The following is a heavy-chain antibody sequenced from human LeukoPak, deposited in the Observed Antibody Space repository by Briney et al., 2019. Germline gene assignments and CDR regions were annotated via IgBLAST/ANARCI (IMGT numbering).Heavy chain of an antibody. D-gene: IGHD2-15*01. V-gene: IGHV3-74*01. CDR1: GFTFRTYW. Sequence: GGSLRLSCAASGFTFRTYWMHWVRQVPGKGLVWVSRMNTDGRNIGYADSVKGRFTISRDNAKNTLYLQMNSQRAEDTAVYYCARENWYLDNWGQGTLVTVSS. CDR3: ARENWYLDN. J-gene: IGHJ4*02. CDR2: MNTDGRNI.